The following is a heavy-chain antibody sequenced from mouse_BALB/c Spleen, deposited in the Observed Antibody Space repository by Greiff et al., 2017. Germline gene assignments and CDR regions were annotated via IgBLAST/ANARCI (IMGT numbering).Heavy chain of an antibody. CDR2: IWGDGST. CDR3: ARDTYGYDDAMDY. CDR1: GFSLTGYG. D-gene: IGHD2-2*01. V-gene: IGHV2-6-7*01. Sequence: VQRVESGPGLVAPSQSLSNTFTVPGFSLTGYGVNWVRQPPGKGLEWLGMIWGDGSTDYNSALKSRLSISKDNSKSQVFLKMNSLQTDETARYYCARDTYGYDDAMDYWGQGTSVTVSS. J-gene: IGHJ4*01.